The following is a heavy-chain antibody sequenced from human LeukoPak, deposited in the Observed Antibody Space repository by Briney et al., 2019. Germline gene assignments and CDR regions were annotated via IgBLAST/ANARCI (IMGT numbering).Heavy chain of an antibody. J-gene: IGHJ4*02. Sequence: SETLSLTCSVSGGYISSYYWSWIRQPPGKGLEWIGYIHYSGSTNYNPSLKSRVTISVDTSKNQFSLKLSSVTAADTAVYYCARGGPNSSGWYWLFDYWGQGTLVTVSS. CDR2: IHYSGST. D-gene: IGHD6-19*01. CDR1: GGYISSYY. CDR3: ARGGPNSSGWYWLFDY. V-gene: IGHV4-59*01.